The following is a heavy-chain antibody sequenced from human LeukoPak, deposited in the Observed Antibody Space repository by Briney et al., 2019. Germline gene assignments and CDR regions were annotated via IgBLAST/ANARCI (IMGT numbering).Heavy chain of an antibody. CDR1: GFPFSSYW. J-gene: IGHJ6*03. CDR2: INHSGRT. CDR3: ARAGVVAYHLYYFHMDV. Sequence: PGGSLRLSCAASGFPFSSYWMSWVRQAPGKGLEWIGEINHSGRTNDNTSLKSRVTMSIDTSKNQFSLNLTSVTAADTAAYYCARAGVVAYHLYYFHMDVWGKGTTVTVSS. V-gene: IGHV4-34*01. D-gene: IGHD2-2*01.